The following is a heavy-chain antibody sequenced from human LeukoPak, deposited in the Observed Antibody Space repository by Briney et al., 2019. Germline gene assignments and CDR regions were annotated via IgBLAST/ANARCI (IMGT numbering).Heavy chain of an antibody. V-gene: IGHV4-39*07. Sequence: SETLSLTCTVSGGSISSSSYYWGWIRQPPGQGLVWLVCNYYSGSTYYNPYLKSRVTISVDTSKNQYSLKLSSVTAADTAVYYCARGETDSPLILEVYYFDYWGQGTLVTVSS. J-gene: IGHJ4*02. CDR1: GGSISSSSYY. CDR3: ARGETDSPLILEVYYFDY. CDR2: NYYSGST. D-gene: IGHD2-21*01.